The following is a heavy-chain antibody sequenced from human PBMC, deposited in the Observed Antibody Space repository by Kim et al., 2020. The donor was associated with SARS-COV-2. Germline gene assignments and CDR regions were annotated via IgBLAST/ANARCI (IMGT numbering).Heavy chain of an antibody. Sequence: GGSLRLSCAASGFTVSSNYMSWVRQAPGKGLEWVSVIYSGGSTYYADSVKGRFTISRHNSKNTLYLQMNSLRAEDTAVYYCARAFSGYDAFYYYYGMDVWGQGTTVTVSS. CDR3: ARAFSGYDAFYYYYGMDV. CDR1: GFTVSSNY. J-gene: IGHJ6*02. CDR2: IYSGGST. V-gene: IGHV3-53*04. D-gene: IGHD5-12*01.